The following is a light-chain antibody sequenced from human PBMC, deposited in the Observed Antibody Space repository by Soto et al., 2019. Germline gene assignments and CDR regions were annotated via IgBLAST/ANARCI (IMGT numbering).Light chain of an antibody. CDR1: SSDVGGYNY. V-gene: IGLV2-8*01. J-gene: IGLJ2*01. CDR2: DVN. Sequence: QSVLTQPPSASGSPGQSVTISCTGTSSDVGGYNYVSWYRQHPGKAPQLLIYDVNKRPSGVPDRFSGSKSGNTASLTVSGLQAEDEADYFCNSYGGTNNYVVFGGGTKLTVL. CDR3: NSYGGTNNYVV.